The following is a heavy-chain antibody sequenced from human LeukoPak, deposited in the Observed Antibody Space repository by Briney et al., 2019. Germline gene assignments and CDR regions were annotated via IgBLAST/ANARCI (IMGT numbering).Heavy chain of an antibody. D-gene: IGHD4-17*01. CDR3: AKAPFGDGDYGGSDY. Sequence: GGSLRLSCAVSGLTFSTYSMTWVRQGPGKGLEWVSSIYNSGAKIFYADSVKGRFTISRDNSKNMLYLQMNSLRVEGTAVYYCAKAPFGDGDYGGSDYWGQGTLVTVSS. CDR1: GLTFSTYS. V-gene: IGHV3-23*01. CDR2: IYNSGAKI. J-gene: IGHJ4*02.